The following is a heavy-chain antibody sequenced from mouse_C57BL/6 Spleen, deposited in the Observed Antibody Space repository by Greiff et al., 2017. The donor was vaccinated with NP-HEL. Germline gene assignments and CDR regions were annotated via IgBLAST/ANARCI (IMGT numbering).Heavy chain of an antibody. CDR2: IDPSDSET. CDR1: GYTFTSYW. V-gene: IGHV1-52*01. CDR3: ARRGGLYAMDY. J-gene: IGHJ4*01. Sequence: VQLQQPGAELVRPGSSVKLSCKASGYTFTSYWMHWVKQRPIQGLEWIGNIDPSDSETHYYQKFKDKATLTVDKSSSTAYMQLSSLTSEDSAVYYCARRGGLYAMDYWGQGTSVTVSS. D-gene: IGHD1-1*02.